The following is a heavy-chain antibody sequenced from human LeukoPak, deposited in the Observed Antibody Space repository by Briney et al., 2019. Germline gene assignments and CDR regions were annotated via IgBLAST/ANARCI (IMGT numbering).Heavy chain of an antibody. D-gene: IGHD4-23*01. CDR1: GYTFTRYH. Sequence: GGSVKVSCKASGYTFTRYHMHWVRQAPGQGLEWMGIINTSSGNTKYAQTLQGRVTMTTDTSTSTVYMEVSSPTSDDTAVYYCVRYYYGGHSNGPDYWGQGTVVTVSS. CDR2: INTSSGNT. J-gene: IGHJ4*02. V-gene: IGHV1-46*04. CDR3: VRYYYGGHSNGPDY.